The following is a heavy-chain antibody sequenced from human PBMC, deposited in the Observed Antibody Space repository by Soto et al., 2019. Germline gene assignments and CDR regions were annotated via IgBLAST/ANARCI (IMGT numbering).Heavy chain of an antibody. Sequence: QVQLQQSGPGLVKPSQTLSLICAISGDSVSSASATWSWIRQSPSGRLEWLGRTYYRSKWHNDYAVSVKSRIAIIQDTSKNQLSLQLSSVTLEDTAVYFCARDGSGYQWYFDVWGRGSLVTVSS. J-gene: IGHJ2*01. D-gene: IGHD5-12*01. CDR1: GDSVSSASAT. CDR2: TYYRSKWHN. CDR3: ARDGSGYQWYFDV. V-gene: IGHV6-1*01.